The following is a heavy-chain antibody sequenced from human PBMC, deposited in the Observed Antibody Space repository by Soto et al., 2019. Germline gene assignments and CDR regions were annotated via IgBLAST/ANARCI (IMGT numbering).Heavy chain of an antibody. CDR2: IGRGSGSGTV. J-gene: IGHJ4*02. Sequence: EVQLVESGGGLVQPGGSLRLSCAASGFVFSDYSMNWVRQAPGKGLEWVSNIGRGSGSGTVYYADSVKGRFTISRDNAKNTLYLQMNSLRAEDTAVYYCAKVVHSSTWYRYFDYWGQGTLVTVSS. D-gene: IGHD6-13*01. CDR3: AKVVHSSTWYRYFDY. V-gene: IGHV3-48*01. CDR1: GFVFSDYS.